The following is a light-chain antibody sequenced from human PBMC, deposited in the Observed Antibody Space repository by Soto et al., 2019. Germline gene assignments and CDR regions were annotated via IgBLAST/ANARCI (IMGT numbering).Light chain of an antibody. J-gene: IGKJ3*01. Sequence: EIVLTQSPGTLSLSTGERATLSFRASQSVSSSYLAWYQQKPGQAPRLLIYGASSRATGIPDRFSGSGSGTDSTLTISRLEPEDFAVYYCQQYGSSPFTFGPGTKVDIK. V-gene: IGKV3-20*01. CDR1: QSVSSSY. CDR2: GAS. CDR3: QQYGSSPFT.